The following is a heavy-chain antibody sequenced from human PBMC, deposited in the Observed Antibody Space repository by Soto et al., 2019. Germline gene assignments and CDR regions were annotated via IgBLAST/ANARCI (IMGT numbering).Heavy chain of an antibody. CDR2: INAGNGNT. J-gene: IGHJ4*02. D-gene: IGHD3-22*01. CDR3: ARMVWDYYDSSGYRYFDY. CDR1: GYTFTGYA. Sequence: ASVKVSCKASGYTFTGYAMHWVRQAPGQRLEWMGWINAGNGNTKYSQKFQGRVTITRDTSASTAYMELSSLRSEDTAVYYCARMVWDYYDSSGYRYFDYWGQGTLVTVSS. V-gene: IGHV1-3*01.